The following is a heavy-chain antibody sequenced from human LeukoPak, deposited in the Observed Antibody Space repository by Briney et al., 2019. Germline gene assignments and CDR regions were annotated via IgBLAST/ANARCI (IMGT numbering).Heavy chain of an antibody. J-gene: IGHJ4*02. CDR3: AMIAAAGTGVDY. V-gene: IGHV1-69*04. Sequence: SVKVPCKASGGTFSSYAISWVREAPGQGLEWRGRIIPILGIANYAQKFQGRVTITADKSTSTAYMELSSLRSEDTAVYYCAMIAAAGTGVDYWGQGTLVTVSS. D-gene: IGHD6-13*01. CDR1: GGTFSSYA. CDR2: IIPILGIA.